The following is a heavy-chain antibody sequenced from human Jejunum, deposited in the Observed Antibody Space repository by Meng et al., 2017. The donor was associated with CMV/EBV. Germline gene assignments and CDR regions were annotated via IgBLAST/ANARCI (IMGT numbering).Heavy chain of an antibody. V-gene: IGHV4-4*07. CDR1: AGPISGYY. Sequence: QVLLEGAGPGLVKSSETLSLTCFVSAGPISGYYWSWIRQPAGKGLEWIGRIYTSGSTHYNPSLKSRLTMSVDLAKNQISLKLSSVTAADTAVYYCARESGSYYWFDPWGQGTLVTVSS. CDR2: IYTSGST. J-gene: IGHJ5*02. CDR3: ARESGSYYWFDP. D-gene: IGHD1-26*01.